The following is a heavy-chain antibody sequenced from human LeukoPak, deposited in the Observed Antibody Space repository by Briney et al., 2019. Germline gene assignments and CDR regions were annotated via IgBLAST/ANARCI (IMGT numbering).Heavy chain of an antibody. CDR1: GGSFSGYY. CDR3: ARGLVRYSSSWYILRWFDP. Sequence: SETLSLTCAVYGGSFSGYYWSWIRQPPGKGLEWIGEINHSGSTNYNPSLKSRVTISVDTSKNQFSLKLSSVTAADTAVYYCARGLVRYSSSWYILRWFDPWGQGTLVTVSS. CDR2: INHSGST. D-gene: IGHD6-13*01. J-gene: IGHJ5*02. V-gene: IGHV4-34*01.